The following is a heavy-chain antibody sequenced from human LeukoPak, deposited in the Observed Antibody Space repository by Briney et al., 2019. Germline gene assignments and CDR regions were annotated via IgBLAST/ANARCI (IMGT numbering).Heavy chain of an antibody. Sequence: ASVKVSCKASGGTFSSYAISWVRQAPGQGLEWMGRIIPIFGTANYAQKFQGRVTITTDESTSTAYMELSSLRSEDTAVYYCARDMGSYGSGTFDYWGQGTLVTVSS. D-gene: IGHD3-10*01. CDR1: GGTFSSYA. CDR3: ARDMGSYGSGTFDY. J-gene: IGHJ4*02. CDR2: IIPIFGTA. V-gene: IGHV1-69*05.